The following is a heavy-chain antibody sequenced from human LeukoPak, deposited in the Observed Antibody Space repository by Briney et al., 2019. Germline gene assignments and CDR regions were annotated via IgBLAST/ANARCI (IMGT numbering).Heavy chain of an antibody. CDR1: GGTFSSYA. CDR3: ARGLGYSSGWYDY. Sequence: SVKVSCKASGGTFSSYAISWVRQAPGQGLEWMGRIIPILGIANYAQKFQGRVTITADKSTSTAYMELNSLRSEDTAVYYCARGLGYSSGWYDYWGQGTLVTVSS. J-gene: IGHJ4*02. CDR2: IIPILGIA. V-gene: IGHV1-69*04. D-gene: IGHD6-19*01.